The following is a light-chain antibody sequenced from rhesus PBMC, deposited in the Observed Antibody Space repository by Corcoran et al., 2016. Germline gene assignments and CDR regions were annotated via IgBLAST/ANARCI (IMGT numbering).Light chain of an antibody. CDR2: GAS. Sequence: EIVMTQSPATLSLSPGERATLSCRASQSVSSYVDWYQQQPEQAPRLLIYGASSRATGIPDRFSGSGSGTDFTLTFSRLEPEDFAVYYCQQYSNWPPTFGGGTKVEIK. V-gene: IGKV3S9*01. CDR1: QSVSSY. J-gene: IGKJ4*01. CDR3: QQYSNWPPT.